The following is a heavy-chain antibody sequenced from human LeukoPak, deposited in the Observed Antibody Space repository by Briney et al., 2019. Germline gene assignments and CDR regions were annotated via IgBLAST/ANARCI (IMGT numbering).Heavy chain of an antibody. CDR3: ARVEDTWSEYSSGWYGY. J-gene: IGHJ4*02. CDR1: GYTFTSYA. D-gene: IGHD6-19*01. V-gene: IGHV7-4-1*02. Sequence: ASVKVSCKASGYTFTSYAMNWVRQAPGQGLEWMGRINTNTGNPTYAQGFTGRFVFSLDTSVSTAYLQISSLKAEDTAVYYCARVEDTWSEYSSGWYGYWGQGTLVTVSS. CDR2: INTNTGNP.